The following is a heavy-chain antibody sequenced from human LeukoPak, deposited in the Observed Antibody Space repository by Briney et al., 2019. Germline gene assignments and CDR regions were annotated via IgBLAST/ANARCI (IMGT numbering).Heavy chain of an antibody. D-gene: IGHD2-15*01. CDR3: AKDSAIGYCSGGSCYTSYGMDV. V-gene: IGHV3-23*01. CDR1: GFTFSSYA. Sequence: GGSLRPSCAASGFTFSSYAMSWVRQAPGKGLEWVSAISGSGGSTYYADSVKGRFTISRDNSKNTLYLQMNSLRAEDTAVYYCAKDSAIGYCSGGSCYTSYGMDVWGQGTTVTVSS. J-gene: IGHJ6*02. CDR2: ISGSGGST.